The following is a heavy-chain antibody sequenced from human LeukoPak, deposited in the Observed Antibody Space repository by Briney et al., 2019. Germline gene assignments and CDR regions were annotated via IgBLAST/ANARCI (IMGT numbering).Heavy chain of an antibody. CDR2: INHSGST. D-gene: IGHD5-12*01. CDR3: ARLHPSDSGYSDY. Sequence: PSETLSLTCAVYGGSFSGYYWSWIRQPPGKGLEWIGEINHSGSTNYNPSLKSRVTISVDTSKNQFSLKLSSVTAADTAVYYCARLHPSDSGYSDYWGRGTLVTVSS. J-gene: IGHJ4*02. CDR1: GGSFSGYY. V-gene: IGHV4-34*01.